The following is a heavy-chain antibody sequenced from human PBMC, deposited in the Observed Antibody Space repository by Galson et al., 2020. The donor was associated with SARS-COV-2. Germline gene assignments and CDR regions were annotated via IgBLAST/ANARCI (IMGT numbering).Heavy chain of an antibody. J-gene: IGHJ4*02. CDR3: ASSLLWFGEPPFF. V-gene: IGHV3-30*01. D-gene: IGHD3-10*01. CDR1: GFTFSSYA. Sequence: GGSLRLSCAASGFTFSSYAMHWVRQAPGKGLERVAVISYDGSNKYYAHSAKGRFTISRDNSKNTLYLQMNSLRAEDTAVYYCASSLLWFGEPPFFWGQGTLVTVSS. CDR2: ISYDGSNK.